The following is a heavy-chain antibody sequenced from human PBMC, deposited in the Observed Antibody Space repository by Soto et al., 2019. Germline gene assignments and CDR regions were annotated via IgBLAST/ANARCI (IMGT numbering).Heavy chain of an antibody. J-gene: IGHJ4*02. CDR3: AKTMQWPVRCFDY. CDR2: ISGSGGST. Sequence: LRLSCAASGFTFSSYAMSWVRQAPGKGLEWVSAISGSGGSTYYADSVKGRFTISRDNSKNTLYLQMNSLRAEDTAVYYCAKTMQWPVRCFDYWGQGTLVTVSS. V-gene: IGHV3-23*01. CDR1: GFTFSSYA. D-gene: IGHD6-19*01.